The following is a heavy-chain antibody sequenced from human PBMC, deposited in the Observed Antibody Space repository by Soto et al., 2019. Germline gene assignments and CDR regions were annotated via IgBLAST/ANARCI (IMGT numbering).Heavy chain of an antibody. D-gene: IGHD5-12*01. J-gene: IGHJ6*02. CDR2: VWYDGGNK. CDR1: GFTFSSYG. V-gene: IGHV3-33*01. Sequence: QVQVVESGGGVVQPGRSLRLSCAASGFTFSSYGMHWVRQAPGKGLEWVALVWYDGGNKYYADSVKGRFTISRDNSKNTLYLQMNSLRDEDTAVYYCVRAAGYSGNDYVYYYGMDVRGQGTTVTVSS. CDR3: VRAAGYSGNDYVYYYGMDV.